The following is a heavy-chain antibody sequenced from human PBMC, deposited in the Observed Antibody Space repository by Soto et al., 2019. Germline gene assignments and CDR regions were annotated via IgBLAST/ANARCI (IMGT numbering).Heavy chain of an antibody. D-gene: IGHD2-2*01. V-gene: IGHV4-59*08. J-gene: IGHJ4*02. Sequence: SETLSLTCTVSGGSISSYYWSWIRQPPGKGLEWIGYIYYSGSTNYNPSLKSRVTISVDTSKDQFSLKLSSVTAADTAGYYCARVGVPAAIWYFDYWGQGTLVTVSS. CDR3: ARVGVPAAIWYFDY. CDR2: IYYSGST. CDR1: GGSISSYY.